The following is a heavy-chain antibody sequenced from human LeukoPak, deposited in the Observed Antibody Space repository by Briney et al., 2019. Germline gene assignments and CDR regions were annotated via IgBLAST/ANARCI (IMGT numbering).Heavy chain of an antibody. D-gene: IGHD6-19*01. CDR2: IIPIFGTA. CDR3: ARRSSGYSSGWYFGSRYYFDY. Sequence: GASVKVSCKASGGTFSSYAISWVRQAPGQGLEWMGGIIPIFGTANYAQKFQGRVTITADESTSTAYMEQSSLRSEDTAVYYCARRSSGYSSGWYFGSRYYFDYWGQGTLVTVSS. J-gene: IGHJ4*02. V-gene: IGHV1-69*13. CDR1: GGTFSSYA.